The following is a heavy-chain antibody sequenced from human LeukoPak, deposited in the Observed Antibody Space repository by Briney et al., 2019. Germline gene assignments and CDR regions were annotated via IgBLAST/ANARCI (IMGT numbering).Heavy chain of an antibody. D-gene: IGHD1-14*01. CDR3: AARPVNHRWFDP. J-gene: IGHJ5*02. V-gene: IGHV1-69*13. CDR2: IIPIFGTA. CDR1: GGTFSSYA. Sequence: ASVKVSCKASGGTFSSYAISWVRQAPGQGLEWMGGIIPIFGTANYAQKFQGRVTITADESTSTAYMELSSLRSEDTAVYYCAARPVNHRWFDPWGQGTLVTVSS.